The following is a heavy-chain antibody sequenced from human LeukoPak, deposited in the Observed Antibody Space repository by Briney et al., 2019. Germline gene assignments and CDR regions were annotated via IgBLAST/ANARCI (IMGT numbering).Heavy chain of an antibody. CDR1: GYTFTSYY. Sequence: ASVKVSCKASGYTFTSYYMHWVRQAPGQGLECMGIINPSSGSTSYTQKFQGRVTMTRDTSTSTVYMELSSLRSEDTAMYYCARGAKRWLQFKTSAGFDYWGQGTLVTVSS. CDR2: INPSSGST. J-gene: IGHJ4*02. CDR3: ARGAKRWLQFKTSAGFDY. V-gene: IGHV1-46*01. D-gene: IGHD5-24*01.